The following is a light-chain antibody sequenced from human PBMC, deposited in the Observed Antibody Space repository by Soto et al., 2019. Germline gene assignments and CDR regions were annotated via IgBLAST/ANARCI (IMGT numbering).Light chain of an antibody. V-gene: IGLV1-51*01. CDR1: SSNIGNNY. CDR3: GTWDSSLSAHV. Sequence: QSVLTQPPSVSAAPGQRVTISCSGSSSNIGNNYVSWYQQLPGAAPKLLIYQTDNRLSGIPDRISGSKSGTTATLDITGLQAGDEADYHCGTWDSSLSAHVFGTGTKVTV. CDR2: QTD. J-gene: IGLJ1*01.